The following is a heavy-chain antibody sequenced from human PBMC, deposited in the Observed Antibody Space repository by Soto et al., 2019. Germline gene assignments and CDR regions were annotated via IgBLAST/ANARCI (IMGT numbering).Heavy chain of an antibody. D-gene: IGHD2-2*01. J-gene: IGHJ6*02. CDR1: GFTFSSYA. V-gene: IGHV3-23*01. CDR2: ISGSGGST. Sequence: GGSLRLSCAASGFTFSSYAMTWVRQAPGKGLEWVSGISGSGGSTFYADSVKGRFSISRDNSKNTLYLQMNSLRAEDTAVYYCVKERGPVPTRGMDVWGQGTTVTVSS. CDR3: VKERGPVPTRGMDV.